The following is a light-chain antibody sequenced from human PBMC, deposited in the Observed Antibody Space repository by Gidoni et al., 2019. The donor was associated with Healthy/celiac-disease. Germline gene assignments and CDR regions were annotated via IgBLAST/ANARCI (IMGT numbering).Light chain of an antibody. CDR1: QSISSY. CDR2: AAS. Sequence: DIQMTQSPSSLSASVGDRVTITCRASQSISSYLNWYQQKPGNAPKLLIYAASSLQSGVPSRFSGSGSGTDFTLTISSLQPEDFATYYCQQSYSTPLTFXQXTKLEIK. CDR3: QQSYSTPLT. V-gene: IGKV1-39*01. J-gene: IGKJ2*01.